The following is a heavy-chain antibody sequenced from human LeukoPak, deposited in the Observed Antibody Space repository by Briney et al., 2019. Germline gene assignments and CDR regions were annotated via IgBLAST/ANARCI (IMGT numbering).Heavy chain of an antibody. V-gene: IGHV3-30-3*01. Sequence: GGSLRLSCAASGFTFSSYAMHWVRQAPGKGLEWVAVISYDGSNKYYADSVKGRFTISRDNSKNTLYLQMNSLRAEDTAVYYCARDRDIVVVVVDYRGQGTLVTVSS. D-gene: IGHD2-15*01. CDR2: ISYDGSNK. CDR3: ARDRDIVVVVVDY. J-gene: IGHJ4*02. CDR1: GFTFSSYA.